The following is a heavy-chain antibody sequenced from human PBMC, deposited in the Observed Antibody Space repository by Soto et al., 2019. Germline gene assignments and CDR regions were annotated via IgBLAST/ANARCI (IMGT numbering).Heavy chain of an antibody. CDR3: ARNSDCSSTSCYGGRTKFDF. D-gene: IGHD2-2*01. J-gene: IGHJ4*02. CDR2: IYPGDSDT. Sequence: GESLKISCKGSGYSFSSYWIAWVRQKPGKGLEWMGIIYPGDSDTRYSPSFQGQVTISADKSITTAYLQWSSLKASDTAMYYWARNSDCSSTSCYGGRTKFDFWGQGTLVTVPQ. CDR1: GYSFSSYW. V-gene: IGHV5-51*01.